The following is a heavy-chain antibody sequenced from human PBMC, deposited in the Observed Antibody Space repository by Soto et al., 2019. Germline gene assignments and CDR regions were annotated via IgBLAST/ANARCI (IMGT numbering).Heavy chain of an antibody. D-gene: IGHD3-22*01. Sequence: QVQLVQSGGEVKKPGASVKVSCKASGYTFTTYDLSWVRQAPGQGLEWMGWISAYNGNTNYAQNLQRRVTMTTDTSTSTAYMELRSLRSDDTAVYYCARVIGYYYHMDVWGQGTTVTVSS. CDR1: GYTFTTYD. CDR3: ARVIGYYYHMDV. V-gene: IGHV1-18*01. J-gene: IGHJ6*02. CDR2: ISAYNGNT.